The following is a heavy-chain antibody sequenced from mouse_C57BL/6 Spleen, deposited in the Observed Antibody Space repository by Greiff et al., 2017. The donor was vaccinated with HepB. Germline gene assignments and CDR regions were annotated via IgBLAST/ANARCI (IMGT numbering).Heavy chain of an antibody. CDR1: GYTFTSYW. CDR3: AREIYYYGSSYAMDY. CDR2: IHPNSGST. Sequence: QVQLQQPGAELVKPGASVKLSCKASGYTFTSYWMHWVKQRPGQGLEWIGMIHPNSGSTNYNEKFKSKATLTVDKSSSTAYMQLSSLTSEDSAVYYCAREIYYYGSSYAMDYWGQGTSVTVSS. D-gene: IGHD1-1*01. J-gene: IGHJ4*01. V-gene: IGHV1-64*01.